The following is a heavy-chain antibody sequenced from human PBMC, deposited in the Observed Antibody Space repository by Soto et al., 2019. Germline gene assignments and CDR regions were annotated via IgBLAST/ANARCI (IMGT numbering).Heavy chain of an antibody. CDR1: GFTFSTNG. Sequence: QVQLVESGGGVVQPGRSLRLSCVASGFTFSTNGMHWVRQTPGKGLEWVTFISYDARPKYYVDSVKGRFAISRDNSKNPLYLQMNSLRAEDTAVYYCAKDYAGSVRGYFDSWGQGTLVTVSS. J-gene: IGHJ4*02. V-gene: IGHV3-30*18. CDR3: AKDYAGSVRGYFDS. CDR2: ISYDARPK. D-gene: IGHD1-26*01.